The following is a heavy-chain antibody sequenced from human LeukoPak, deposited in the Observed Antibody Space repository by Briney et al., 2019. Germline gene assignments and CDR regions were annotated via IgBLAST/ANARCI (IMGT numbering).Heavy chain of an antibody. Sequence: ASVKVSCKAFGYTFTSNYMHWVRQAPGQGPEWMGVISPSGGSTTYAQKFQGRVTMTRDTSISTAYMELSRLRSDDTAVYYCARGTYRGYCSGGSCYSQVDYYYYYMDVWGKGTTVTVSS. D-gene: IGHD2-15*01. CDR2: ISPSGGST. J-gene: IGHJ6*03. V-gene: IGHV1-46*01. CDR3: ARGTYRGYCSGGSCYSQVDYYYYYMDV. CDR1: GYTFTSNY.